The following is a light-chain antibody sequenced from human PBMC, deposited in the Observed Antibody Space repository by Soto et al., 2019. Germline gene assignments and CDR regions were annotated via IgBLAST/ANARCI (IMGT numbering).Light chain of an antibody. CDR3: QTWDTGIWV. CDR2: INTDGSH. J-gene: IGLJ3*02. V-gene: IGLV4-69*01. Sequence: QLVLIQSPSASASLGASVKLTCTLSSRHSTYAIAWHQQRPGRGPHYLVKINTDGSHNKGDGIPDRFSGSSSGAERYLTISSLQSEDEADYYCQTWDTGIWVFGGGTKLTVL. CDR1: SRHSTYA.